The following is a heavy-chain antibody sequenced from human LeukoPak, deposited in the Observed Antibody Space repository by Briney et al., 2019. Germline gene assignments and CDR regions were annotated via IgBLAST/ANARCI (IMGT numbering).Heavy chain of an antibody. J-gene: IGHJ3*02. V-gene: IGHV1-2*02. CDR3: ARGFPLRYCSGGSCYPDI. D-gene: IGHD2-15*01. CDR1: GYAFTSYA. Sequence: ASVKVSCKASGYAFTSYAMHWVRQAPGQGLEWMGWINPNSGGTNYAQKFQGRVTMTRDTSISTAYMELSRLRSDDTAVYYCARGFPLRYCSGGSCYPDIWGQGTMVTVSS. CDR2: INPNSGGT.